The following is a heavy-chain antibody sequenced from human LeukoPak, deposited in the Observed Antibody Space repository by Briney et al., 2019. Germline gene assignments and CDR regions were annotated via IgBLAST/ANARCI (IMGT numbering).Heavy chain of an antibody. Sequence: GGSLRLSCAVSGFSVSSSSMNWVRQAPGKGLEWVSIFYSGGSVLFADSVKGRFSVSRDSSKSTMYLQMNNLRAEDTAIYYCGTSASAHYRVFDYWGQGALVTVSS. CDR2: FYSGGSV. CDR1: GFSVSSSS. CDR3: GTSASAHYRVFDY. V-gene: IGHV3-53*01. J-gene: IGHJ4*02. D-gene: IGHD3-10*01.